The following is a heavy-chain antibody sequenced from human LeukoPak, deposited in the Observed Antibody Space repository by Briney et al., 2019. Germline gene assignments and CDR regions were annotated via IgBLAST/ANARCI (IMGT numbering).Heavy chain of an antibody. D-gene: IGHD6-6*01. CDR1: GYTFSTYS. Sequence: ASVKVSCKASGYTFSTYSINWVRQAPGQGLEWMGSISTYNGDTNYAQKLQGRVTMTTDTSTSTAYMELRSLRSDDTAVYYCAKDRWRDGSSSFDNWGQGTLVTVSS. J-gene: IGHJ4*02. CDR3: AKDRWRDGSSSFDN. V-gene: IGHV1-18*01. CDR2: ISTYNGDT.